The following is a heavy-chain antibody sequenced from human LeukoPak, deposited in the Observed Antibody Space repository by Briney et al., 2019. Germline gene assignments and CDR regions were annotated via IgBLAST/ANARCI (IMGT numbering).Heavy chain of an antibody. CDR2: IIPIFGTA. CDR1: GGTFSSYA. J-gene: IGHJ4*02. Sequence: ASVKVSCKASGGTFSSYAISWVRQAPGQGLEWMGRIIPIFGTANYAQKFQGRVTITTDESTSTAYMELSSLRSEDTVVYYCARGGYSGELPYWGQGSLVTVSS. V-gene: IGHV1-69*05. CDR3: ARGGYSGELPY. D-gene: IGHD1-26*01.